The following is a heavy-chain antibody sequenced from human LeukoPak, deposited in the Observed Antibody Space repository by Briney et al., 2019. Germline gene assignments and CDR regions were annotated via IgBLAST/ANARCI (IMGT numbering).Heavy chain of an antibody. J-gene: IGHJ4*02. CDR2: ISSSSSYI. Sequence: GGSLRLSCAASGFTFNSYSMNWVRQAPGKGLEWVSSISSSSSYIYYADSVKGRFTISRDNAKNSLYLHMNSLRAEDTAVYYCAREGPEEGYMVRGTTGDYWGQGTLVTVSS. CDR1: GFTFNSYS. V-gene: IGHV3-21*01. CDR3: AREGPEEGYMVRGTTGDY. D-gene: IGHD3-10*01.